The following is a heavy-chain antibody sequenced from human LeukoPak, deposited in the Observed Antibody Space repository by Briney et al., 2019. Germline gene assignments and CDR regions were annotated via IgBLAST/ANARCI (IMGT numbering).Heavy chain of an antibody. Sequence: GGSLSLSCAASGFTFSSYWMNWVRQAPGKGLEWVANIKQDGSEKYYVDSVKGRFTISRDNAKNSLYLQMNSLRAEDTAVYYCARDSHFGPYYFDYWGQGTLVTVSS. V-gene: IGHV3-7*01. CDR3: ARDSHFGPYYFDY. D-gene: IGHD3-3*01. CDR2: IKQDGSEK. CDR1: GFTFSSYW. J-gene: IGHJ4*02.